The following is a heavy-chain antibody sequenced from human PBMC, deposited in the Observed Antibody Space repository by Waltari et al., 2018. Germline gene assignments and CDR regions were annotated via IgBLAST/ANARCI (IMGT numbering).Heavy chain of an antibody. J-gene: IGHJ4*02. CDR3: ARRNYYGSGSYGY. CDR1: GGSISSSSYY. V-gene: IGHV4-39*01. D-gene: IGHD3-10*01. Sequence: QLQLQESGPGLVKPSETLSLTCTVSGGSISSSSYYWGWIRQPPGKGLEWIGSNYYSGSTYYNPSLKSRVTISVDTSKNQFSLKLSSVTAADTAVYYCARRNYYGSGSYGYWGQGTLVTVSS. CDR2: NYYSGST.